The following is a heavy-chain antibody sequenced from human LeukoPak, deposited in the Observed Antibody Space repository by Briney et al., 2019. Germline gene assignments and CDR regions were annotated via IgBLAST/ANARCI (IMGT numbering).Heavy chain of an antibody. CDR3: ARDPQDKDWFDP. CDR1: GGTFSSYD. CDR2: MNPNSGNT. V-gene: IGHV1-8*02. J-gene: IGHJ5*02. Sequence: ASVKVSCKASGGTFSSYDINWVRQATGQGLEWMGWMNPNSGNTGYAQKFQGRVTMTRNTSISTAYMELSSLRSEDTAVYYCARDPQDKDWFDPWGQGTLVTVSS.